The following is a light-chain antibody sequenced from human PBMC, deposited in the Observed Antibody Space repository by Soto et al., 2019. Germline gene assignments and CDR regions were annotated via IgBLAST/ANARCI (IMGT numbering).Light chain of an antibody. Sequence: QSVLTQSSSASASLVSSVKLTCTLSSGHSSYIIAWHQQQPGKAPRYLMNLEGSGSYNKGSGVPDRFSGSSSGADRYLTISNLQFEDEADYYCETWDINTHVVFGGGTKLTVL. CDR1: SGHSSYI. CDR2: LEGSGSY. CDR3: ETWDINTHVV. J-gene: IGLJ2*01. V-gene: IGLV4-60*02.